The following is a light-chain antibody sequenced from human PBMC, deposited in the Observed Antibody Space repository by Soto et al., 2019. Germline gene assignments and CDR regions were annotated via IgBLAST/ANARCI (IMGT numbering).Light chain of an antibody. CDR1: QSISSY. J-gene: IGKJ3*01. V-gene: IGKV1-39*01. Sequence: DIQMTQSPSSLSASVGDRVTITCRASQSISSYLNWYQQKPGKAPKLLIYAASRLQSGVPSRFSGSGSGTDFTLTISSLQPEEFATYYCQQSYSTLLFTFGPGTKVYIK. CDR3: QQSYSTLLFT. CDR2: AAS.